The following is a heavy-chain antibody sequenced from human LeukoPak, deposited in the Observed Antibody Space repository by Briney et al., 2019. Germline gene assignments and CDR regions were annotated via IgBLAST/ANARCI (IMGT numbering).Heavy chain of an antibody. Sequence: GGSLRLSCAASGFTFDDYAMHWVRQAPGRGLEWVSVIYSGGSTYYADSVKGRFTISRDNSKNTLYLQMNSLRAEDTAVYYCAGSRGLIPTGYWGQGTLVTVSS. V-gene: IGHV3-53*01. D-gene: IGHD1-1*01. CDR1: GFTFDDYA. CDR3: AGSRGLIPTGY. J-gene: IGHJ4*02. CDR2: IYSGGST.